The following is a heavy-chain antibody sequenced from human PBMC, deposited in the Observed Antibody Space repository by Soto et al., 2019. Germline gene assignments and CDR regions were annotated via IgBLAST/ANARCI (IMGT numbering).Heavy chain of an antibody. CDR1: GFTFNSYG. V-gene: IGHV3-33*01. J-gene: IGHJ6*02. CDR3: ARPLVAPVAGPYYYGMDV. D-gene: IGHD6-19*01. CDR2: IWYDGNTK. Sequence: GSLRLSCTASGFTFNSYGFNWVRQAPGKGLEWVAVIWYDGNTKYYADSVKGRFTISRDNLRSTVYLQMNSLTAEDTAVYYCARPLVAPVAGPYYYGMDVWGQGTTVTVSS.